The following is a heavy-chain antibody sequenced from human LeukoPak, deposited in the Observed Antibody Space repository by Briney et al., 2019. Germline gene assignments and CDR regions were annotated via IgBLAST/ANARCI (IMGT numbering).Heavy chain of an antibody. CDR3: ASRRNCEYAFDI. J-gene: IGHJ3*02. D-gene: IGHD1-20*01. Sequence: SVKVSCTASGGTFISYAISWVRQAPGQGLEWMGGIIPIFGTANYAQKFQGRVTITADESTSTAYMELSSLRSEDTAVYYCASRRNCEYAFDIWGQGTMATVSS. V-gene: IGHV1-69*13. CDR2: IIPIFGTA. CDR1: GGTFISYA.